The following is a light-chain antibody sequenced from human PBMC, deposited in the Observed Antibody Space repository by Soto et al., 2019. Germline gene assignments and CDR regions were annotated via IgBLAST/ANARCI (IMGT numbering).Light chain of an antibody. CDR3: QQYVTSPRT. J-gene: IGKJ1*01. CDR2: GSS. CDR1: QSVSSSH. V-gene: IGKV3-20*01. Sequence: EIVLTQSPDTLSLSPGERATLSCRASQSVSSSHLAWYQQKPGQAPRLLIYGSSSRATGIPDRFSGSGSGTDFTLSISRLEPEDFAVYYCQQYVTSPRTFGQGTKVEIK.